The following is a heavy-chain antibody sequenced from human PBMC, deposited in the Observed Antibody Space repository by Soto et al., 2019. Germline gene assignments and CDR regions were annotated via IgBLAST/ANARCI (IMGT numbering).Heavy chain of an antibody. Sequence: LRLSCAASGFTFSSHSMNWVRQAPGRGLEWVSSISSSSTYIYYADSVKGRFTISRDNAKNSLYLQMNSLRAEDTAVYYCAHGDYLNFDYWGQGTLVTVSS. CDR3: AHGDYLNFDY. CDR2: ISSSSTYI. V-gene: IGHV3-21*01. CDR1: GFTFSSHS. J-gene: IGHJ4*02. D-gene: IGHD4-17*01.